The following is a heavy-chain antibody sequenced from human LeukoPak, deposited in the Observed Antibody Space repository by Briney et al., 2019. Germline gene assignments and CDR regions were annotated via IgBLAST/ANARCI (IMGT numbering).Heavy chain of an antibody. V-gene: IGHV1-18*01. Sequence: ASVKVSCKASGYTFTSYGVSRVRQAPGQGLECMGWISAYNGNTNYAQKLQCRVTMTTDISTSTAYMELRSLRSDDTAVYYCARDMAGATEIDHWGQGTLVTVSS. CDR1: GYTFTSYG. J-gene: IGHJ4*02. CDR3: ARDMAGATEIDH. D-gene: IGHD1-26*01. CDR2: ISAYNGNT.